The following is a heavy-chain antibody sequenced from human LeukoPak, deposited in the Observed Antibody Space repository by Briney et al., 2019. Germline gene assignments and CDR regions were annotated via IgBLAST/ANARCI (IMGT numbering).Heavy chain of an antibody. CDR2: IKKDGSDK. Sequence: GGSLRLSCAASGFTFSSYAMNWVRQAPGKGLEWVANIKKDGSDKNYLGSVKGRFTISRDNAKNSLYVQMNSLRVEDTAVYYCVAGSGWRFDYWGQGTLVTVSS. V-gene: IGHV3-7*01. J-gene: IGHJ4*02. CDR1: GFTFSSYA. CDR3: VAGSGWRFDY. D-gene: IGHD6-19*01.